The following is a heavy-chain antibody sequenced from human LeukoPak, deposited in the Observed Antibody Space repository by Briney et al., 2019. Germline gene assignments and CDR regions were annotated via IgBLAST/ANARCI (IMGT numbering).Heavy chain of an antibody. Sequence: ASVKVSCKTSGYTITRYYMQWVRQAPGHGLEWMGIINPISGATDYAQKFQGRVTMTRDTSTSTVYMELSSLRSEDTAMYYCARLPYRDGVAQDYWGQGTLVTVSS. CDR1: GYTITRYY. V-gene: IGHV1-46*01. D-gene: IGHD3-16*02. CDR3: ARLPYRDGVAQDY. CDR2: INPISGAT. J-gene: IGHJ4*02.